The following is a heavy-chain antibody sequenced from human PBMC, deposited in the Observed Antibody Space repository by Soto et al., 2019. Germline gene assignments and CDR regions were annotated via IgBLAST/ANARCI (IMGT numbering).Heavy chain of an antibody. J-gene: IGHJ4*02. D-gene: IGHD2-15*01. V-gene: IGHV3-23*01. CDR3: AKPVAMVVAATDYYFDY. Sequence: PGGSLRLSCAASGFTFSSYAMSWVRQAPGKGLEWVSAISGSGGSTYYADSVKGRFTISRDNSKNTLYLQMNSLRAEDTAVYYCAKPVAMVVAATDYYFDYWGQGTLVTVSS. CDR2: ISGSGGST. CDR1: GFTFSSYA.